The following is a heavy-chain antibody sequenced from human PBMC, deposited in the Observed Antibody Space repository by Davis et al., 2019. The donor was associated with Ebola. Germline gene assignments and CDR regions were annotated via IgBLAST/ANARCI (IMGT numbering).Heavy chain of an antibody. J-gene: IGHJ5*02. Sequence: ESLKISCAASGFTFSSYAMSWVRQAPGKGLEWVSVISGSGGSTYYAESVKGRFTISRDNSKNTLYLQMNSLRAEDTAVYYCARGRRWELLDNWFDPWGQGTLVTVSS. V-gene: IGHV3-23*01. CDR3: ARGRRWELLDNWFDP. CDR1: GFTFSSYA. D-gene: IGHD1-26*01. CDR2: ISGSGGST.